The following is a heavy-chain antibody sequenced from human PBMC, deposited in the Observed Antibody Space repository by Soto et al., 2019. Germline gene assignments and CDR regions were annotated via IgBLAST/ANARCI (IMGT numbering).Heavy chain of an antibody. CDR1: GGSIFSDD. Sequence: QVQLQESGPGLVKPSETLSLTCTVSGGSIFSDDWTWIRQPPGKGLEWIGYISRSGSSSFAPSLMGRVTFSTDTSKNQVSLKMTYVTVADTAVYYCARGYWFDPWGPGTLVTVSS. V-gene: IGHV4-59*01. J-gene: IGHJ5*02. CDR2: ISRSGSS. CDR3: ARGYWFDP.